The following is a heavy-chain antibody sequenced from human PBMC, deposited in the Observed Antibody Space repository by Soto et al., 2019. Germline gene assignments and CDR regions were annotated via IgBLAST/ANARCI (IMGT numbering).Heavy chain of an antibody. CDR3: AVAVAGPTAIGY. V-gene: IGHV3-74*01. CDR2: INSDGSRT. D-gene: IGHD6-19*01. Sequence: EVQLVESGGGLVQPGGSLRLSCAASGFTFSSYWMHWVHQAPGKGLVWVSRINSDGSRTSYADSVKGRFTISRDNAKNTLYLQMNSLRAEDTAVYYCAVAVAGPTAIGYWGQGTLVTVSS. J-gene: IGHJ4*02. CDR1: GFTFSSYW.